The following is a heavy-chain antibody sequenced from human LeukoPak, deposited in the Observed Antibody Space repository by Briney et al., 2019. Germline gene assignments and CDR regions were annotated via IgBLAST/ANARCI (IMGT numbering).Heavy chain of an antibody. J-gene: IGHJ6*04. CDR3: ARCPAAGIFWFPQTQMDV. CDR2: IIPIFGTA. V-gene: IGHV1-69*06. CDR1: GGTFSSYA. D-gene: IGHD6-13*01. Sequence: GASVQVSCKASGGTFSSYAISWVRQAPGQGLEWMGGIIPIFGTANYAQKFQGRVTITADKSTSTAYMELSSLRSEDTAVYYCARCPAAGIFWFPQTQMDVWGKGTTVTVSS.